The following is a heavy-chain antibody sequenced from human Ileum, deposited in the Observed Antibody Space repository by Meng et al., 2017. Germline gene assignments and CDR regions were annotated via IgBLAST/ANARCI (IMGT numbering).Heavy chain of an antibody. D-gene: IGHD3-3*01. J-gene: IGHJ4*02. V-gene: IGHV4-34*01. Sequence: QAQLQLWGAGSLKPSETPSLTCVVYGGSFSANYWTWIRQPPGKGLEWIGEIYHSGRTNYNPSLKSRVTISVDESKNQFSLNLNSVTAADTAIYYCAREGDRFLDWLPYFYEYWGQGILVTVSS. CDR1: GGSFSANY. CDR2: IYHSGRT. CDR3: AREGDRFLDWLPYFYEY.